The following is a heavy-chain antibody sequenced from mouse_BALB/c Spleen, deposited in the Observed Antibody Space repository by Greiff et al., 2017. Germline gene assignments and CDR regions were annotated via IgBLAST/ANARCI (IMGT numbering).Heavy chain of an antibody. CDR2: ISSGGGST. V-gene: IGHV5-12-1*01. CDR1: GFAFSSYD. J-gene: IGHJ2*01. CDR3: ARDYYGSSLPFDY. Sequence: EVQVVESGGGLVKPGGSLKLSCAASGFAFSSYDMSWVRQTPEKRLEWVAYISSGGGSTYYPDTVKGRFTISRDNAKNTLYLQMSSLKSEDTAMYYCARDYYGSSLPFDYWGQGTTLTVSS. D-gene: IGHD1-1*01.